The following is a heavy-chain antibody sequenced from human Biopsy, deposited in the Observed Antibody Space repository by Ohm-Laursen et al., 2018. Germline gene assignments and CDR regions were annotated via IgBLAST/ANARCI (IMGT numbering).Heavy chain of an antibody. V-gene: IGHV4-34*01. D-gene: IGHD2-2*01. J-gene: IGHJ5*02. CDR3: ARFIVPSLHCSNGVCPIRWFDP. Sequence: SETLSLTCTVYGGTYSGYYWSWIRQPPVKGLEWIGEVHHDGRANYNPSLKSRVTISGDMSKKQFSLKLSGVAAADTAVYYCARFIVPSLHCSNGVCPIRWFDPWGQGTLVTVFS. CDR1: GGTYSGYY. CDR2: VHHDGRA.